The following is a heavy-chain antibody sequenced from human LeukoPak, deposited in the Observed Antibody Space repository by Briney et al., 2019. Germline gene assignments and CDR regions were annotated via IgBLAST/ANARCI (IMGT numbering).Heavy chain of an antibody. Sequence: GGSLRLSCAASGFTVSNNYMNWVRQAPGKGLKWVSVIYSGGSTYYADSVKGRFTISGDNSKNTLYLQMNSLRAEDTAVYYCARGLKYSSGWYYFDYWGQGTLVTVSS. J-gene: IGHJ4*02. V-gene: IGHV3-66*01. CDR3: ARGLKYSSGWYYFDY. D-gene: IGHD6-19*01. CDR1: GFTVSNNY. CDR2: IYSGGST.